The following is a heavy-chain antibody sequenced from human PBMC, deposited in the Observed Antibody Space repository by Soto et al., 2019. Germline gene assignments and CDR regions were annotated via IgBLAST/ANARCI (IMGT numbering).Heavy chain of an antibody. CDR1: GFTFNSYG. CDR3: ARDWIDKDY. V-gene: IGHV3-30*03. CDR2: ISYDGSNK. D-gene: IGHD2-2*03. J-gene: IGHJ4*02. Sequence: PGGSLRLSCAASGFTFNSYGMHWVRQAPGKGLEWAALISYDGSNKYYADSVQGRFTISRDNSKNTLYLQMNSLRVEDTAVYYSARDWIDKDYWDEGPLVTVSP.